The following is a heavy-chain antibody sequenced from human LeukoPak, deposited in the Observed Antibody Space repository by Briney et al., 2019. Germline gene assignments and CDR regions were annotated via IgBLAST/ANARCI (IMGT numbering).Heavy chain of an antibody. CDR1: GYTFTSYG. V-gene: IGHV1-18*01. D-gene: IGHD3-10*01. Sequence: GASVKVSCKASGYTFTSYGISWVRQAPGQGLEWMGWISAYNGNTNYAQKLQGRVTMTTDTSTSTAYMELRSLRSDDTAVYYCARVPLPDYYGSGSYNTDWGQGTLVTVSS. J-gene: IGHJ4*02. CDR3: ARVPLPDYYGSGSYNTD. CDR2: ISAYNGNT.